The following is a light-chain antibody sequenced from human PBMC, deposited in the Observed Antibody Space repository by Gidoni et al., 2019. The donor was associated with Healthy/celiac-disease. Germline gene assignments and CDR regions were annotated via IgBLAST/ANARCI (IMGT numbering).Light chain of an antibody. J-gene: IGKJ2*03. CDR1: QGIRND. CDR2: AAS. V-gene: IGKV1-17*01. CDR3: QQHNSYPVS. Sequence: DIQMTQSPSSLSASVGDRVTITCRASQGIRNDLGWYQQKPGKAPKRLIYAASSLQSGVPSRFSGSGSATDITLTISRLQPEDVATYYYQQHNSYPVSFXQXTKLEIK.